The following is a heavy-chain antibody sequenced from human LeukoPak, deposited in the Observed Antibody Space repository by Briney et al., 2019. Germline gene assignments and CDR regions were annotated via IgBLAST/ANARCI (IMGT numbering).Heavy chain of an antibody. V-gene: IGHV3-23*01. J-gene: IGHJ4*02. CDR2: LSGSGGST. D-gene: IGHD3/OR15-3a*01. CDR3: AKHFCTGLDCSLFDS. Sequence: GGSLRLSCAASGFTFSSYAMSWVRQAPGKGLEWVSALSGSGGSTYYADSVKGRFTISRDNSKNALSLQLNSLRPEDTALYYCAKHFCTGLDCSLFDSWGQGTLVTVSS. CDR1: GFTFSSYA.